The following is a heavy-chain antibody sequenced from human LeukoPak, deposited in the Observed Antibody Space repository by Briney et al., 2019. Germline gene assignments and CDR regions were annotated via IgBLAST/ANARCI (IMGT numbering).Heavy chain of an antibody. Sequence: GGSLRLSCAASGFTFNTYGMSWVRQAPGKGLEWVSGISGSGGATYYADSVKGRFTISRDNAKNSLYLQMNSLRAEDTAVYYCARTGNILTGYAPNWYFDLWGRGTLVTVSS. J-gene: IGHJ2*01. D-gene: IGHD3-9*01. CDR2: ISGSGGAT. V-gene: IGHV3-23*01. CDR3: ARTGNILTGYAPNWYFDL. CDR1: GFTFNTYG.